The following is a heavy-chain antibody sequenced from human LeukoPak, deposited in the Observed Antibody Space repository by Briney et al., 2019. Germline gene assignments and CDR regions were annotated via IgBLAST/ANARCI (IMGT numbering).Heavy chain of an antibody. Sequence: GASVKVSCKASGYTFTSYAMHWVRQAPGQRLEWMGWINAGNGNTKYSQKFQGRVTITRDTSASTAYMELSSLRSEDTAVYYCARDQLAAAGSFFDYWGQGTLVTVSS. D-gene: IGHD6-13*01. CDR3: ARDQLAAAGSFFDY. V-gene: IGHV1-3*01. CDR1: GYTFTSYA. J-gene: IGHJ4*02. CDR2: INAGNGNT.